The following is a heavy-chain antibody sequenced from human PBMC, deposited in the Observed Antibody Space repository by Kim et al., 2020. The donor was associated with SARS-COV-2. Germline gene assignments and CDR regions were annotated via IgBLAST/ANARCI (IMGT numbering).Heavy chain of an antibody. D-gene: IGHD3-10*01. V-gene: IGHV1-69*04. CDR3: ARDRVVRGTLSEAFDI. Sequence: KFQGRVTITADKSTSTAYMGLSSLRSEDTAVYYCARDRVVRGTLSEAFDIWGQGTMVTVSS. J-gene: IGHJ3*02.